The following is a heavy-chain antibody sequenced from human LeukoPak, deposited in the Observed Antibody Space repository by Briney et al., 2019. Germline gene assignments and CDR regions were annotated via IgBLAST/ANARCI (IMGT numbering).Heavy chain of an antibody. Sequence: SETLSLTXTVSGGSISSYYWSWIGQPAGKGLEWIGRIYTSGSTNYNPSLKSRVTMSVDTSKNQFSLKLSSVTAADTAVYYCARAISYYYDSSGSPDYWGQGTLVTVSS. D-gene: IGHD3-22*01. CDR3: ARAISYYYDSSGSPDY. CDR2: IYTSGST. V-gene: IGHV4-4*07. J-gene: IGHJ4*02. CDR1: GGSISSYY.